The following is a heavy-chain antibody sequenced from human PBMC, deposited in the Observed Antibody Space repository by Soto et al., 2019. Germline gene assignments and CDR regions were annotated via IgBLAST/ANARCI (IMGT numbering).Heavy chain of an antibody. CDR3: ARDNGYSYGYFDY. D-gene: IGHD5-18*01. Sequence: PGESLKISCKASGYSFSTYWIGWVRQMPGKGLEWMGIIYPGDSDTKYSPSLQGQVTISADTSISTAYLLWSSLKASDTAVYYCARDNGYSYGYFDYWGQGTLVTVSS. J-gene: IGHJ4*02. CDR2: IYPGDSDT. CDR1: GYSFSTYW. V-gene: IGHV5-51*01.